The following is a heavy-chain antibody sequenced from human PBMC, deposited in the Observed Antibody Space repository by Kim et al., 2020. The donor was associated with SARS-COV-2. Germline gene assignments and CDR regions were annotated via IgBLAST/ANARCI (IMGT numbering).Heavy chain of an antibody. J-gene: IGHJ4*02. V-gene: IGHV3-66*04. Sequence: DFTDAVRGRFRISRDESKNTLYLQMNSLRAEDTAVYYCATHPASRFYYFESWGQGTLVTVSS. D-gene: IGHD3-3*01. CDR3: ATHPASRFYYFES.